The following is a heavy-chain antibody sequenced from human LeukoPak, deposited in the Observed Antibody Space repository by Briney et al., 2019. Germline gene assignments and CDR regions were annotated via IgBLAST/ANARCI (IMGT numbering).Heavy chain of an antibody. CDR2: IYYSGST. D-gene: IGHD3-22*01. J-gene: IGHJ4*02. V-gene: IGHV4-30-4*08. CDR1: RDFINNGGYY. Sequence: PSQTLSLTCSVSRDFINNGGYYWSWIRQPPGKGLEWIGYIYYSGSTYYNPSLKSRVTISVDTSKNQFSLKLSSVTAADTAVYYCARDRGMIVLWGQGTLVTVSS. CDR3: ARDRGMIVL.